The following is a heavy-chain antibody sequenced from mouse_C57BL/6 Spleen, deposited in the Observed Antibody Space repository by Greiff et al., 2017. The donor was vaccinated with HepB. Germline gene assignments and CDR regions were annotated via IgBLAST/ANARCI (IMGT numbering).Heavy chain of an antibody. D-gene: IGHD2-1*01. CDR1: GYTFTSYW. J-gene: IGHJ2*01. CDR2: IYPSDSET. Sequence: QVQLQQPGAELVRPGSSVKLSCKASGYTFTSYWMDWVKQRPGQGLEWIGNIYPSDSETHYNQKFKDKATLTVDKSSSTAYMQLSSLTSEDSAVYYCARKLGGYGNYDYWGQGTTLTVSS. CDR3: ARKLGGYGNYDY. V-gene: IGHV1-61*01.